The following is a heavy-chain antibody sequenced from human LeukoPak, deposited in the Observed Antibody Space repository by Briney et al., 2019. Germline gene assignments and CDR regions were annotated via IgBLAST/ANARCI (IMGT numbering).Heavy chain of an antibody. D-gene: IGHD3-10*01. CDR2: IKQDGSEK. J-gene: IGHJ4*02. V-gene: IGHV3-7*01. CDR3: ARVCSKWGRNMGRCDYGSGSYGY. Sequence: TGGSLRLSCAASGFTFSSYWMSWVRQAPGKGLEWVSNIKQDGSEKYYVDSVKGRFTISRDNAKNSLYLQMNSLRAEDTAVYYCARVCSKWGRNMGRCDYGSGSYGYWGQGTLVTVSS. CDR1: GFTFSSYW.